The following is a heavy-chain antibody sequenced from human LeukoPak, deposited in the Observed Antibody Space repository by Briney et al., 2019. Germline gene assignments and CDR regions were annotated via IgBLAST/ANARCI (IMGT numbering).Heavy chain of an antibody. CDR3: ARDQESYYYGSGSYLVH. D-gene: IGHD3-10*01. V-gene: IGHV3-21*04. J-gene: IGHJ4*02. CDR1: GFTFSSYS. CDR2: ISSGSSYI. Sequence: GGSLRLSCAASGFTFSSYSVNWVRQAPGKGLEWVSSISSGSSYIYYADSVKGRFTISRDNAKNSLYLQMNSLRAEDTAVYYCARDQESYYYGSGSYLVHWGQGTLVTVSS.